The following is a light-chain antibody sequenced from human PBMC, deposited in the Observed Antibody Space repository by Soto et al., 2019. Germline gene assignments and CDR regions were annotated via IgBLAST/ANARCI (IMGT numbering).Light chain of an antibody. J-gene: IGKJ5*01. V-gene: IGKV3-20*01. CDR1: QSVSSSY. Sequence: EIVLTQSPGTLSLSPGERATLSCRASQSVSSSYLAWYQQKPGQAPRLLIYGASSRATGIPDRFSGSGSGTDVTLTISRLEPEDFAVYYWQQDGSSPPFTFGQGTRLEIK. CDR3: QQDGSSPPFT. CDR2: GAS.